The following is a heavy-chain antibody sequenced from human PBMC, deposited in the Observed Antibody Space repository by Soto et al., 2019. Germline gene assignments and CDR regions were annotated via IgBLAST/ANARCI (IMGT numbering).Heavy chain of an antibody. CDR3: ARLFGYYDILTGYYTPNWFDP. Sequence: SETLSLTCTVSGGSISSSSYYWGWIRQPPGKGLEWIGSIYYSGSTYYNPSLKSRVAISVDTSKNQFSLKLSSVTAADTAVYYCARLFGYYDILTGYYTPNWFDPWGQGTLVTVSS. CDR1: GGSISSSSYY. V-gene: IGHV4-39*01. D-gene: IGHD3-9*01. CDR2: IYYSGST. J-gene: IGHJ5*02.